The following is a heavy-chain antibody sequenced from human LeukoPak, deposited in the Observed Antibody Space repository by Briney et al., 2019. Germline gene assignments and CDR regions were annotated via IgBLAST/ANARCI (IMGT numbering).Heavy chain of an antibody. CDR1: GFTFSSYW. V-gene: IGHV3-7*01. CDR3: VADSGGSRY. CDR2: IKQDGSEK. Sequence: PGGSLRLSCAASGFTFSSYWMSWVRQAPGKGLEWVANIKQDGSEKYYVDSVKGRFTFSRDNAKNSLYLQMNSLRAEDTAVYYCVADSGGSRYWGQGTLVTVSS. J-gene: IGHJ4*02. D-gene: IGHD2-15*01.